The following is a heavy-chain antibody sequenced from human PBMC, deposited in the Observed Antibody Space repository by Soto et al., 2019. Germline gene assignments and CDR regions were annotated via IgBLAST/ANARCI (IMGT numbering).Heavy chain of an antibody. CDR2: IILMFGKT. CDR3: AREVLTYYYDGSGYYRGYFDY. CDR1: GYTFTNYY. V-gene: IGHV1-69*13. J-gene: IGHJ4*02. Sequence: RASVKVSCKASGYTFTNYYMHWVRQAPGQGLEWMGGIILMFGKTTYAQKFQGRVTINADESTSTGYMELSSLRSEDTAMYYCAREVLTYYYDGSGYYRGYFDYWGQGTLVTVSS. D-gene: IGHD3-22*01.